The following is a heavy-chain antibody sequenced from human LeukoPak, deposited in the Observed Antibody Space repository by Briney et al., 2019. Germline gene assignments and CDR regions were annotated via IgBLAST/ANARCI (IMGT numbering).Heavy chain of an antibody. CDR1: GGSFTTSDYY. CDR3: APLGGMTTATTHGY. Sequence: SETLSLTCTVSGGSFTTSDYYCGWIRRPPGKGLEWIGRFYYTGNTYYNSSLKSRVTISVDPSKKQLSLKLTSVTAADTAVYYCAPLGGMTTATTHGYWGQGTVVTVSS. V-gene: IGHV4-39*01. D-gene: IGHD4-17*01. CDR2: FYYTGNT. J-gene: IGHJ4*02.